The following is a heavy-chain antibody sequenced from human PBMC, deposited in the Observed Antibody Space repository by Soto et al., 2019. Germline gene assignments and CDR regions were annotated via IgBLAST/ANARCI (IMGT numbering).Heavy chain of an antibody. J-gene: IGHJ4*02. V-gene: IGHV3-23*01. CDR3: ATRGAGSITMVRGVIRTDY. CDR2: ISGSGGST. D-gene: IGHD3-10*01. CDR1: GFTFSSYA. Sequence: GGSLRLSCAASGFTFSSYAMSWVRQAPGKGLEWVSAISGSGGSTYYADSVKGRFTISRDNSKNTLYLQMNSLRAEDTAVYYCATRGAGSITMVRGVIRTDYWGQGTLVTVSS.